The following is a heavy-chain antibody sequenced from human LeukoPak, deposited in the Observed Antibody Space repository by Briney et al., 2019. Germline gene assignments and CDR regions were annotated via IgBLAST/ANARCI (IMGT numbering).Heavy chain of an antibody. Sequence: GGSLRLSCATSGFTFSSYAFHWVRQAPGKGLEWVATMSFDVNNKYYADSVRGRFTISRDNSKNTLYLQMNGLRAEDTAVYSCARGPETAMVPRYWGQGTLVTVSS. D-gene: IGHD5-18*01. CDR2: MSFDVNNK. J-gene: IGHJ4*02. V-gene: IGHV3-30*04. CDR3: ARGPETAMVPRY. CDR1: GFTFSSYA.